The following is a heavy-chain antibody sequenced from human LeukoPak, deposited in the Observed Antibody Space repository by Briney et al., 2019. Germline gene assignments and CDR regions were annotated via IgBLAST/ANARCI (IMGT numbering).Heavy chain of an antibody. Sequence: PGGSLRLSCAASGFTFTTYRMNWVRQAPGKGLEWVSSIGSSSTYIYYADSVKGRFTVSRDTAKYSLYLQMNSLRAEDTAVYYCARDLVSAAGGNDYWGQGTLVTVSS. D-gene: IGHD6-13*01. CDR2: IGSSSTYI. J-gene: IGHJ4*02. CDR1: GFTFTTYR. V-gene: IGHV3-21*01. CDR3: ARDLVSAAGGNDY.